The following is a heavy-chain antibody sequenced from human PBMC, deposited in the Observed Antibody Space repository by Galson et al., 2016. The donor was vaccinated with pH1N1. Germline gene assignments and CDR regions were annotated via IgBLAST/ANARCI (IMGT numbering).Heavy chain of an antibody. CDR3: AADTLFLAYLKRRYYYYAMDV. D-gene: IGHD3-3*01. CDR1: GFTFSDST. V-gene: IGHV1-58*02. Sequence: SVKVSCKASGFTFSDSTMQWVRQARGQRLEWIGWIVVGSGDTNYAQKFQERVTITRDMSTSTAYMELTTLRSEDTAVYYCAADTLFLAYLKRRYYYYAMDVWGQGTTVTVSS. CDR2: IVVGSGDT. J-gene: IGHJ6*02.